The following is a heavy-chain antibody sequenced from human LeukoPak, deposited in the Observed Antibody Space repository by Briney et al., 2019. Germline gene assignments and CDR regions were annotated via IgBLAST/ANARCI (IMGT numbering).Heavy chain of an antibody. J-gene: IGHJ4*02. V-gene: IGHV1-69*04. CDR1: GGTFSSYA. CDR2: IIPILGTA. Sequence: ASVKVSCKASGGTFSSYAISWVRQAPGQGLEWMGRIIPILGTANYAQKFQGRVTITADKSTSTAYMELSSLRSEDTAVYYCARDQTAAGTIDYWGQGTLVTVSS. CDR3: ARDQTAAGTIDY. D-gene: IGHD6-13*01.